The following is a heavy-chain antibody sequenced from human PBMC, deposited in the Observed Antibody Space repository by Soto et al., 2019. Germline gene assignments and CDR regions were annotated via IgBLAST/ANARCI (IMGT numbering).Heavy chain of an antibody. V-gene: IGHV4-4*02. Sequence: QVQLQESGPGLVKPSGTLSLTCAVSGGSISSSHWWSWVRQPPGKGLEWIGEIYHSGSTNYNPSPQGRVPMSVDQSKNQFSRILGSGSAAATAVYYCASSGGGEDYWGQGTLVTVSS. D-gene: IGHD3-16*01. CDR1: GGSISSSHW. CDR3: ASSGGGEDY. CDR2: IYHSGST. J-gene: IGHJ4*02.